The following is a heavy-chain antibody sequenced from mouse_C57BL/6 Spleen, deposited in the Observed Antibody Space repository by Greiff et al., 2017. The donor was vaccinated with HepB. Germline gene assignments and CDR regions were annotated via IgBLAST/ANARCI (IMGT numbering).Heavy chain of an antibody. V-gene: IGHV5-16*01. J-gene: IGHJ3*01. CDR3: AVYYDYDVRFAY. D-gene: IGHD2-4*01. CDR1: GFTFSDYY. CDR2: INYDGSST. Sequence: EVKLVESEGGLVQPGSSMKLSCTASGFTFSDYYMAWVRQVPEKGLEWVANINYDGSSTYYLDSLKSRFIISRDNAKNILYLQMSSLKSEDTATYYCAVYYDYDVRFAYWGQGTLVTVSA.